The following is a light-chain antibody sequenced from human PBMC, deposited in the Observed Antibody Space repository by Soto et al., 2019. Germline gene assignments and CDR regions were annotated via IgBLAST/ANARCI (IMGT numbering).Light chain of an antibody. CDR3: QQYGNSPIT. J-gene: IGKJ5*01. V-gene: IGKV3-20*01. CDR1: QSVSRNY. CDR2: GAS. Sequence: EIVLTQSPGTLSLSPGERATLSCRASQSVSRNYLAWYQQKPGQAPRLLIYGASSRATGIPDRFSGSGSGTDFTLTISRLEPEDFVVYFCQQYGNSPITFGQGTRLEIK.